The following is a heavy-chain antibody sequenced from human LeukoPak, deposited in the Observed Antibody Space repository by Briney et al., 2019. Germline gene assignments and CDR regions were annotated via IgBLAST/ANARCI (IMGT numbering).Heavy chain of an antibody. CDR2: IKQDGSEK. J-gene: IGHJ4*02. Sequence: GGALRLSCAASGXTFSSYWMSWVRQAPGKGLEWVANIKQDGSEKYYVDSVKGRFTISRDNAKNSLYLQMNSLRAEDTAVYYCARDSGSYCWMVRYWGQGTLVTVSS. CDR1: GXTFSSYW. CDR3: ARDSGSYCWMVRY. D-gene: IGHD1-26*01. V-gene: IGHV3-7*04.